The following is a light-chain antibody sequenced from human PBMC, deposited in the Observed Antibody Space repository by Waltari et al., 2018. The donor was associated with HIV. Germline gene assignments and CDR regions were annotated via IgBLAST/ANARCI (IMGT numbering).Light chain of an antibody. CDR1: KLGDKY. J-gene: IGLJ2*01. CDR3: RAWDSSTVV. V-gene: IGLV3-1*01. Sequence: SYELPRPPPVSVPPGRTASITCSGVKLGDKYACWYQQKPGRSPVLLIYADSRRPSGIPERFSGSKSGNTATLTIRGTQAMDEADYYCRAWDSSTVVFGGGTKLTVL. CDR2: ADS.